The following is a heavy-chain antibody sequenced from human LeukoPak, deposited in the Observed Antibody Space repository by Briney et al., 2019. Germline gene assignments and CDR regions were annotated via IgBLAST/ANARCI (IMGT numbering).Heavy chain of an antibody. D-gene: IGHD4-11*01. V-gene: IGHV1-69*13. CDR3: AIYMGDYSNPLYYYYMDV. CDR2: IIPIFGTA. CDR1: EGTFSSYA. J-gene: IGHJ6*03. Sequence: SVKVSCKASEGTFSSYAISWVRQAPGQGLEWMGGIIPIFGTANYAQKFQGRVTITADESTSTAYMELSSLRSEDTAVYYCAIYMGDYSNPLYYYYMDVWGKGTTVTVSS.